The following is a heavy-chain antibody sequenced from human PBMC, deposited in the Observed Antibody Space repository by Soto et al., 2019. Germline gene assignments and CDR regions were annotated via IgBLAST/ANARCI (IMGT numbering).Heavy chain of an antibody. CDR1: DSTSIIMA. V-gene: IGHV3-30*02. J-gene: IGHJ6*02. D-gene: IGHD2-21*02. Sequence: AGGSLDSPVQRLDSTSIIMACTGSARLQARGWSGWHLWYDGSKKYYADSVKGRFTISRDNSKNTLYLQMSSLRAEDTSVYYCARGEHIVVVTSNLYYSGLDVWGQGTTVTVSS. CDR2: WYDGSKK. CDR3: ARGEHIVVVTSNLYYSGLDV.